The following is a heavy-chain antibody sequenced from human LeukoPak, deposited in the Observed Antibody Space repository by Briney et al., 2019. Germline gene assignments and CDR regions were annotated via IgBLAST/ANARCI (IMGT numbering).Heavy chain of an antibody. CDR1: GGTFSSYA. D-gene: IGHD3-22*01. V-gene: IGHV1-69*05. CDR2: IIPIFGTA. CDR3: AGQPYYYDSSGYYPLHPFDY. J-gene: IGHJ4*02. Sequence: SVRVSCKASGGTFSSYAISWVRQAPGQGLEWMGRIIPIFGTANYAQKFQGRVTITTDESTSTAYMELSSLRSEDTAVYYCAGQPYYYDSSGYYPLHPFDYWGQGTLVTVSS.